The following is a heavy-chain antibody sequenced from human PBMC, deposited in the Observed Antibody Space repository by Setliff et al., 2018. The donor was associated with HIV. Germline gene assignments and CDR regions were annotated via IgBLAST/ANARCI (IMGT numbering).Heavy chain of an antibody. CDR3: AKDPPGFYHFLDY. Sequence: GGSLRLSCAASGFTFSNYPMTWVRQSPGRGLLGVAHIKGDGSITKYADSVKGRFTVSRDNAKNTVYLQMNSLRAEDTAVYFCAKDPPGFYHFLDYWGQGAVVTVSS. J-gene: IGHJ4*02. CDR2: IKGDGSIT. D-gene: IGHD2-2*01. V-gene: IGHV3-74*03. CDR1: GFTFSNYP.